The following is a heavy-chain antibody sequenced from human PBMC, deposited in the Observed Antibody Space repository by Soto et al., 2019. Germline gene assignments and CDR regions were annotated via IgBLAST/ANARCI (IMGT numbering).Heavy chain of an antibody. CDR3: ASPGGVFESLTRYYYYGMDV. V-gene: IGHV3-53*01. Sequence: GGSLRLSCAASGFTVSSNYMSWVRQAPGKGLEWVSVIYSGGSTYYADSVKGRFTISRDNSKNTLYLQMNSLRAEDTAVYYCASPGGVFESLTRYYYYGMDVWGQGTTVTAP. J-gene: IGHJ6*02. CDR2: IYSGGST. CDR1: GFTVSSNY. D-gene: IGHD3-3*01.